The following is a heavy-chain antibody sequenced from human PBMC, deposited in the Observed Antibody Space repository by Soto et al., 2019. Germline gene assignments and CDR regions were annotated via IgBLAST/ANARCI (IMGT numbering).Heavy chain of an antibody. CDR2: IYYSGST. CDR1: GGSISSGDYY. V-gene: IGHV4-30-4*01. Sequence: SETLSLTCTVSGGSISSGDYYWSWIRQPPGKGLEWIGYIYYSGSTYYNPSLKSRVTISVDTSKNQFSLKLSSVTAADTAVYYCARGPHHSYSSGWEFDPWGQGTLVTVSS. CDR3: ARGPHHSYSSGWEFDP. J-gene: IGHJ5*02. D-gene: IGHD6-19*01.